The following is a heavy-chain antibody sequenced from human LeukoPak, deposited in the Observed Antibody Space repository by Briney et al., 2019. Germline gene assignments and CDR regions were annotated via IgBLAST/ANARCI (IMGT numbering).Heavy chain of an antibody. V-gene: IGHV3-30*18. Sequence: GGSLRLSCAASGFTYSNYGRHWVRQAPAKGLEWVALISYDGVNKYYADSVKGRFTISRDNSKNTLYLRMNSLRVEDTALYYCAKLRELVTYYYYYGLDVWGQGTTVTVSS. D-gene: IGHD1-1*01. J-gene: IGHJ6*02. CDR2: ISYDGVNK. CDR1: GFTYSNYG. CDR3: AKLRELVTYYYYYGLDV.